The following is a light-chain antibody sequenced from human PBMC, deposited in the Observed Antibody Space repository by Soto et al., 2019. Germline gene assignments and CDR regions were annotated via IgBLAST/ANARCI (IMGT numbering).Light chain of an antibody. CDR2: SND. J-gene: IGLJ3*02. CDR1: DSNIGSNR. CDR3: AAWDDILYGWV. V-gene: IGLV1-44*01. Sequence: QSVLTQPPSASGPRGQRVTISCSGSDSNIGSNRVNGYQHLPGMAPKLLTHSNDHRPSGVADRFSGSKSGTSASLAISGLESEDEADYYCAAWDDILYGWVFGGGTQLTVL.